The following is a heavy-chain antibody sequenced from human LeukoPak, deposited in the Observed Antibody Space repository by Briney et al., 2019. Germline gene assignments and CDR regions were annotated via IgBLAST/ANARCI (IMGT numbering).Heavy chain of an antibody. CDR3: ARDRVTTSSWPRVEYYYMDV. CDR1: GFTFNNYW. D-gene: IGHD6-13*01. CDR2: IKQDGSEK. J-gene: IGHJ6*03. V-gene: IGHV3-7*01. Sequence: GGSLRLSCAASGFTFNNYWMNWVRQAPGKGLEWVANIKQDGSEKYYVDSVKGRFTISRDNARSSLYLQMNSLRAEDTAVYYCARDRVTTSSWPRVEYYYMDVWGKGTTVTVSS.